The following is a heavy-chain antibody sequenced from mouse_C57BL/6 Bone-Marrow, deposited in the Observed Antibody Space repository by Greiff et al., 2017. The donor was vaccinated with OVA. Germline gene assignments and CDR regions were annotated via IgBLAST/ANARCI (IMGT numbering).Heavy chain of an antibody. CDR2: IDPETGGT. Sequence: QVQLQQSGAELVRPGASVTLSCKASGYTFTDYEMHWVKQTPVHGLEWIGAIDPETGGTAYNQKFKGKAILTADKSSSTAYMELRSLTSEDAAVYDCTRGSSGYDYWGQGTTLTVSS. D-gene: IGHD3-2*02. CDR3: TRGSSGYDY. CDR1: GYTFTDYE. J-gene: IGHJ2*01. V-gene: IGHV1-15*01.